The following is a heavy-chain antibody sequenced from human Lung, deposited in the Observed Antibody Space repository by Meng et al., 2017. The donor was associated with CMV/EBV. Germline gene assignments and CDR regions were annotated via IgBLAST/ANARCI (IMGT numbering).Heavy chain of an antibody. D-gene: IGHD2-2*01. Sequence: GESXKISCAASGFTFSDYYMSWIRQAPGKGLEWVSYISGSRSTIYYGDSVKGRFTISRDNAKNSLYLQMNSLRAEDTAVYYCARVDYQTNRGRWFDPWGHGTLVTVSS. V-gene: IGHV3-11*01. J-gene: IGHJ5*02. CDR1: GFTFSDYY. CDR2: ISGSRSTI. CDR3: ARVDYQTNRGRWFDP.